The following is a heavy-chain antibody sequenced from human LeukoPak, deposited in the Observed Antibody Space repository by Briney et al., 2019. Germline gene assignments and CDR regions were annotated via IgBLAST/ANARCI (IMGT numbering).Heavy chain of an antibody. J-gene: IGHJ4*02. V-gene: IGHV3-48*01. CDR1: GFTFSSCS. CDR2: ISSSSSTI. D-gene: IGHD5-12*01. Sequence: GGSLRLSCAASGFTFSSCSMNWVRQAPGKGLEWVSYISSSSSTIYYADSVKGRFTISRDNAKNSLYLQMNSLRAEDTAVYYCARALGYSGYGYYFDYWGQGTLVTVSS. CDR3: ARALGYSGYGYYFDY.